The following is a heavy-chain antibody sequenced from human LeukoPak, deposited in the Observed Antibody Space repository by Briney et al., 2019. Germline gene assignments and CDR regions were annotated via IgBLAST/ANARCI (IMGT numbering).Heavy chain of an antibody. D-gene: IGHD5-12*01. CDR2: FYGGNST. CDR3: AKGGYSGHEFDF. CDR1: GFKVSDNY. Sequence: GGSLRLSCAASGFKVSDNYMSWVRQAPGKGLEWLSVFYGGNSTYYAVSVKGRFIISRDNSKNTLYLQMNSLTVEDTAAYYCAKGGYSGHEFDFWGQGALVTVSS. V-gene: IGHV3-66*01. J-gene: IGHJ5*01.